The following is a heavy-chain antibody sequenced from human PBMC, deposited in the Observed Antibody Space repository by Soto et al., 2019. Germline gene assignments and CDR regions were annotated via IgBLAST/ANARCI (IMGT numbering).Heavy chain of an antibody. Sequence: PGKGLEWVAFISYDGSRKYYVDSVKGRFSISRDNAKNTLYLQMNSLRAEDTAVYHCAKGYSGYDSTLDNWGQGTLVTVSS. J-gene: IGHJ4*02. V-gene: IGHV3-30*18. CDR2: ISYDGSRK. CDR3: AKGYSGYDSTLDN. D-gene: IGHD5-12*01.